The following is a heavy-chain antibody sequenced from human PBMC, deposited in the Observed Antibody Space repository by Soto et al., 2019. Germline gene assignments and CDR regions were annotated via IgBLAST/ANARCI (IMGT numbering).Heavy chain of an antibody. J-gene: IGHJ5*02. CDR1: GYTFTSYG. Sequence: ASVKVSCKASGYTFTSYGISWVRQAPGQGLEWMGWISAYNGNTNYAQKLQGRVTMTTDTSTSTAYMELRSLRSDDTAVYYCARGRACGWRSNNWFDPWGQGTLVTVSS. CDR2: ISAYNGNT. CDR3: ARGRACGWRSNNWFDP. V-gene: IGHV1-18*01. D-gene: IGHD6-19*01.